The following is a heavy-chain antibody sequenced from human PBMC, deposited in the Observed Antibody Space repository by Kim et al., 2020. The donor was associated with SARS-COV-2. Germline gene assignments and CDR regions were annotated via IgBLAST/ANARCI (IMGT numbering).Heavy chain of an antibody. CDR2: T. CDR3: ARAGFSTAFDI. V-gene: IGHV4-30-2*01. J-gene: IGHJ3*02. Sequence: TYYNPSLKSRVTISVDRSKNQFSLKLSSVTAADTAVYYCARAGFSTAFDIWGQGTMVTVSS.